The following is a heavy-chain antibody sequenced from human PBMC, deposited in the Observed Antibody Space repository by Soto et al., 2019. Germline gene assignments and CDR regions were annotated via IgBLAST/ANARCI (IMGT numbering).Heavy chain of an antibody. V-gene: IGHV1-2*04. CDR2: INPNSGGT. J-gene: IGHJ5*02. Sequence: ASVKVSCKASGYTFTGYYRHWVRQAPGQGLEWMGWINPNSGGTNYAQKFQGWVTISVDRSKNQFSLKLSSVTAADTAVYYCARVKAVARHTKWFDPSGQGTLLTVCS. CDR3: ARVKAVARHTKWFDP. CDR1: GYTFTGYY. D-gene: IGHD6-19*01.